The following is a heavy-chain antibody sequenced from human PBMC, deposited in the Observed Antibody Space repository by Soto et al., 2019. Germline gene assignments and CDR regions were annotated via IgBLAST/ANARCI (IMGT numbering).Heavy chain of an antibody. J-gene: IGHJ6*03. CDR2: IIPILGIA. D-gene: IGHD5-12*01. Sequence: SVKVSCKASGGTFSSYTISWVRQAPGQGLEWMGRIIPILGIANYAQKFQGRVTITADKSTSTAYMGLSSLRSEDTAVYYCARGVGSWLRLDYYYMDVWGKGTTVTVSS. V-gene: IGHV1-69*02. CDR3: ARGVGSWLRLDYYYMDV. CDR1: GGTFSSYT.